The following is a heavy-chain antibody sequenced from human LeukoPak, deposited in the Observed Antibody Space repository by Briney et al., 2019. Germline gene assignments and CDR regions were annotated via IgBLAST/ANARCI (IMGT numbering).Heavy chain of an antibody. Sequence: PSETLSLTCTVSGGSISSYYWSWIRQPAGKGLEWIGRIYSGGNTDYNPSLKSRVTMSVDTSKKQFSLKLSSVTAADTAVYYCARGSVITFGGVTQTGGNWFDPWGQGTLVTVPS. J-gene: IGHJ5*02. CDR3: ARGSVITFGGVTQTGGNWFDP. D-gene: IGHD3-16*01. V-gene: IGHV4-4*07. CDR1: GGSISSYY. CDR2: IYSGGNT.